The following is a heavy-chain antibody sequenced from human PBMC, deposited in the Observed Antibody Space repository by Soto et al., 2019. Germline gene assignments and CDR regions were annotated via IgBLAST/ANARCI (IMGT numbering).Heavy chain of an antibody. Sequence: QVQLQEWGPGLVKPSETLSLTCTVSGGSISSYYWSWIRQPPGKGLEWIGYIYYSGSTNYNPSLKSRVTISVDTSKNQFSLKLSSVTAADTAVYYCARDTDTAGGFDYWGQGTLVTVSS. CDR3: ARDTDTAGGFDY. CDR2: IYYSGST. J-gene: IGHJ4*02. V-gene: IGHV4-59*01. CDR1: GGSISSYY. D-gene: IGHD5-18*01.